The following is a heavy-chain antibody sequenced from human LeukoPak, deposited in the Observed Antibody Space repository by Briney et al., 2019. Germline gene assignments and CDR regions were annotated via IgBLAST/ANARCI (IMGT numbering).Heavy chain of an antibody. V-gene: IGHV4-34*01. Sequence: SETLSLTCAVSGGSFSGYYWSWIRQPPGKGLEWIGEINDSGSINCNPSLKSRVTLSVDTSKNQFSLRLSSVTAADTAVYYCARRLVDSRARQVGDHWGQGTLVTVSS. D-gene: IGHD6-19*01. CDR3: ARRLVDSRARQVGDH. CDR1: GGSFSGYY. CDR2: INDSGSI. J-gene: IGHJ4*02.